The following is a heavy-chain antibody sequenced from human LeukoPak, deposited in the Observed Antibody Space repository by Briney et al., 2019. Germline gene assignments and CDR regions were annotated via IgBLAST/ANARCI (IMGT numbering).Heavy chain of an antibody. V-gene: IGHV1-18*01. D-gene: IGHD2-15*01. J-gene: IGHJ6*02. CDR1: GYTFTSYG. CDR3: ARDAVVVVAATQDYYYYGMDV. CDR2: ISAYNGNT. Sequence: ASVKVSCKASGYTFTSYGISWVRQAPGQGLEWMGWISAYNGNTNYAQKLQGRVTMTTDTSTSTAHMELRSLRSDDTAVYYCARDAVVVVAATQDYYYYGMDVWGQGATVTVSS.